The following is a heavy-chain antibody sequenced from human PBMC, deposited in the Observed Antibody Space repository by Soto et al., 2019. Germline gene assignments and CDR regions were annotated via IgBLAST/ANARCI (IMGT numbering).Heavy chain of an antibody. CDR2: IYTDDNI. V-gene: IGHV3-53*01. J-gene: IGHJ6*02. Sequence: EVQLVESGGGLVQPGGSLRLSCAASGFTVSGNYVTWVHQAPGKGLEWVSVIYTDDNIYYADSVTGRFTISRDNSKNTFYLQMNRLRVEDTAVYYCATELIAKYGMDVWGQGTTVTVSS. D-gene: IGHD2-21*01. CDR3: ATELIAKYGMDV. CDR1: GFTVSGNY.